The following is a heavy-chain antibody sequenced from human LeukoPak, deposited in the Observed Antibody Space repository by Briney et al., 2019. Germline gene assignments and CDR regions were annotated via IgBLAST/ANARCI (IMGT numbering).Heavy chain of an antibody. J-gene: IGHJ5*02. CDR3: ARNSIAAAGNWFDP. D-gene: IGHD6-13*01. V-gene: IGHV4-4*02. Sequence: SGTLSLTCAVSGGSISSSNWWSWVRQPPGKGLEWIGEIYHSGSTNYNPSLKSRVTISVDKSKNQFSLKLSSVTAADTAVYYCARNSIAAAGNWFDPWGQGTLVTVSS. CDR1: GGSISSSNW. CDR2: IYHSGST.